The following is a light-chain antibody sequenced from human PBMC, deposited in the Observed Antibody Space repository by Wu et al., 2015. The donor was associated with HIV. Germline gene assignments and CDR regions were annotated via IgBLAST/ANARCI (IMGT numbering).Light chain of an antibody. J-gene: IGKJ4*01. CDR1: QRISSY. V-gene: IGKV3-11*01. CDR3: QQYNGWVLT. Sequence: EIVLTQSPATLSLSPGETATLSCRASQRISSYLAWYRQKPGQAPRLLIYDASNRTTDIPVRFSGSGSGTDFTLTISSLQSEDCAVYYCQQYNGWVLTFGGGTKVEIE. CDR2: DAS.